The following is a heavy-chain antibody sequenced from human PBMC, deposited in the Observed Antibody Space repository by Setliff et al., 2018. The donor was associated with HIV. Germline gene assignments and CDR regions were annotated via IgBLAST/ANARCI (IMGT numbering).Heavy chain of an antibody. J-gene: IGHJ6*03. CDR3: ARDRRGYYYGSGSCYMDV. Sequence: SETLSLTCAVFGGSFSGYYWSWIRQPPGKGLEWIGEINHSGSTDYNPSLKSQVTISGDTSKNQFSLKLSSVTAADTAVYYCARDRRGYYYGSGSCYMDVWGTGTTVTVSS. V-gene: IGHV4-34*01. CDR2: INHSGST. D-gene: IGHD3-10*01. CDR1: GGSFSGYY.